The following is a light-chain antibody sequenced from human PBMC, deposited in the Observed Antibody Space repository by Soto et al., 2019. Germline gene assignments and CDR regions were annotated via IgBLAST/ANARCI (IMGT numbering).Light chain of an antibody. Sequence: EIVMTQSPATLSVSPGESTTLSCRASQSISNNLAWFQQKPGQAPRLLIYGASTRAAGIPARFSGSGSGTEFTLTISSLQSEDFAFYDCQQCNKWPFTFGGGTNVEMK. CDR3: QQCNKWPFT. CDR1: QSISNN. J-gene: IGKJ4*01. V-gene: IGKV3-15*01. CDR2: GAS.